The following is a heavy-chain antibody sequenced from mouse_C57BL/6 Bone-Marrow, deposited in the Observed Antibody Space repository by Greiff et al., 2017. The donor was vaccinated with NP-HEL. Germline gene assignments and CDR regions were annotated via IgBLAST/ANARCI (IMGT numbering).Heavy chain of an antibody. CDR1: GFTFSDAW. D-gene: IGHD6-2*01. Sequence: DVHLVESGGGLVQPGGSMKLSCAASGFTFSDAWMDWVRQSQEKGLEWVAEIRNKANNHATYYAESVKGRFTISRDDSKSSVYLQMNSLRAEDTGIYYCTSSPGAYWGQGTLVTVSA. J-gene: IGHJ3*01. V-gene: IGHV6-6*01. CDR2: IRNKANNHAT. CDR3: TSSPGAY.